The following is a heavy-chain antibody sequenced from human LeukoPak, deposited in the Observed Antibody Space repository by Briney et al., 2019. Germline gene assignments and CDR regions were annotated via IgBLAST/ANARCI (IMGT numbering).Heavy chain of an antibody. Sequence: GESLKISCKGSGYSFTSYWISWVRQMPGKGLEWMGRIDPSDSYTNYSPSFQGHVTISADKSISTAYLQWSSLKASDTAMYYCAAQGYYYDSSGYLRIDYWGQGTLVTVSS. D-gene: IGHD3-22*01. J-gene: IGHJ4*02. V-gene: IGHV5-10-1*01. CDR3: AAQGYYYDSSGYLRIDY. CDR2: IDPSDSYT. CDR1: GYSFTSYW.